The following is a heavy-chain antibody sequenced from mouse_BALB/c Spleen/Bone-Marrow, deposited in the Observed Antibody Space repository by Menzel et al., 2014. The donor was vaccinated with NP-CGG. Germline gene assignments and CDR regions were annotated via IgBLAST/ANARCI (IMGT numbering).Heavy chain of an antibody. Sequence: EVMLVESGGGLVQPGGSLKLSCAASGFTFSSYGMSWVRQTPDKRLELVATINSNGDSTYYPDSVKGRFTISRDNAKNTLYLQMGSLKSEDTAMYYCARGLGFFDYWGQGTTLTVSS. CDR1: GFTFSSYG. V-gene: IGHV5-6-3*01. J-gene: IGHJ2*01. CDR2: INSNGDST. CDR3: ARGLGFFDY. D-gene: IGHD4-1*01.